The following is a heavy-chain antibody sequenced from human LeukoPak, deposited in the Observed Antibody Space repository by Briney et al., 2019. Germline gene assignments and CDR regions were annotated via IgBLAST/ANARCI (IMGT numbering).Heavy chain of an antibody. D-gene: IGHD2-2*01. V-gene: IGHV1-3*01. J-gene: IGHJ4*02. CDR2: INAGNGNT. Sequence: ASVKLSCKASGYTFTNYAINWVRQAPGQRLEWMGWINAGNGNTKSSQRFQDRVTITRDTSASTAYMELNSLRSEDTAVYYCTRGIWSSHNKDYYFDYWGQGSLVTVSS. CDR1: GYTFTNYA. CDR3: TRGIWSSHNKDYYFDY.